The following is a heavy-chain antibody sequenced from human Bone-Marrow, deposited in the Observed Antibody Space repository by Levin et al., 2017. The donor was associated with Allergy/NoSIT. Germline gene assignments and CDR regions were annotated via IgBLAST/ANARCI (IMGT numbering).Heavy chain of an antibody. CDR1: GYIFKNYG. CDR2: TRGDNGDE. J-gene: IGHJ6*02. Sequence: HGESLKISCKTSGYIFKNYGISWVRQAPGQGLEWMGWTRGDNGDEHFAQRFQDRLTMTTDISTDTAYMELRSLRSDDTALYYCAKEPPGTGLHFFHDTGPDVWGQGTTVIVSS. D-gene: IGHD2/OR15-2a*01. CDR3: AKEPPGTGLHFFHDTGPDV. V-gene: IGHV1-18*01.